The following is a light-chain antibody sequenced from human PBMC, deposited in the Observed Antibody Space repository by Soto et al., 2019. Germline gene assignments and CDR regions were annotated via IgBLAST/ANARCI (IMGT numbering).Light chain of an antibody. Sequence: QSALTQPPSVSGAPGQRVTLSCTGSSSNIGAGYEVHWYQQLPGTAPKLVIYGNSNRPSGVPDRFSGSKSGTSASLAITGLQAEDEADYYCQSYDSSLSGYVFGTGTKVTVL. J-gene: IGLJ1*01. V-gene: IGLV1-40*01. CDR2: GNS. CDR1: SSNIGAGYE. CDR3: QSYDSSLSGYV.